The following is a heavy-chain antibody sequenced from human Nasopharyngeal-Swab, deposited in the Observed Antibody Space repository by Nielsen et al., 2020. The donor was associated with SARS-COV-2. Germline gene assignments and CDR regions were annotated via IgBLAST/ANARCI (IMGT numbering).Heavy chain of an antibody. D-gene: IGHD4-17*01. CDR1: GFTFKSYW. CDR3: AKDGLYGGYAGSPGFDS. Sequence: GASLKISCEASGFTFKSYWMSWVRQAPGKGLEWVANVNQHGSEKYYANSVEGRFTISRDNAKNSVYLQMNRLSPEDTAVYYCAKDGLYGGYAGSPGFDSWGQGMLVTVSS. J-gene: IGHJ4*02. CDR2: VNQHGSEK. V-gene: IGHV3-7*03.